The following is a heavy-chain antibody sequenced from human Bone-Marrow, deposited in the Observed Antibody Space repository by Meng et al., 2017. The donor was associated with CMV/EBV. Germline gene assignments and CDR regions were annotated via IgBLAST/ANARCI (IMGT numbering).Heavy chain of an antibody. D-gene: IGHD2-2*01. J-gene: IGHJ3*02. Sequence: GGSLRLSCAASGFTFSDYYMSWIRQAPGKGLEWVSYISSSGSTIYYADSVKGRFTISRENAKNSLYLQMNSLRAEDTAVYYCATDIVVVPPHAFDIWGQGTMVTVSS. CDR3: ATDIVVVPPHAFDI. CDR2: ISSSGSTI. V-gene: IGHV3-11*04. CDR1: GFTFSDYY.